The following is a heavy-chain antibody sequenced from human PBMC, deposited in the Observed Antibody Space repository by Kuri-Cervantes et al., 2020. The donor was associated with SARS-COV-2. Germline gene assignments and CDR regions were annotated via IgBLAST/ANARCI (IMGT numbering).Heavy chain of an antibody. Sequence: ESLKISCTVSGGSISSYYWSWIRQPPGKGLEWIGYIYYSGSTNYNPSFKSRVTISVDTSKNQFSLKLSSVTAADTAVYYCGGDKIYFDYWGQGTLVTVSS. D-gene: IGHD2-15*01. CDR2: IYYSGST. V-gene: IGHV4-59*08. CDR1: GGSISSYY. CDR3: GGDKIYFDY. J-gene: IGHJ4*02.